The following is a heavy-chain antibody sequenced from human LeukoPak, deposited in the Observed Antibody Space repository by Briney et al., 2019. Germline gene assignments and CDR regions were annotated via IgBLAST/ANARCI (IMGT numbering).Heavy chain of an antibody. Sequence: GAPLSSACGGFAYSRNCEWIGVVGVLSEKNLEWMGIIHPSDSDTRYSPSFQGQVTISADRSVSTAYLQWSSLKASDSAMYYCARGITAAAVTKFDYWGQGTLVTVSS. CDR1: AYSRNCEW. CDR2: IHPSDSDT. CDR3: ARGITAAAVTKFDY. J-gene: IGHJ4*02. V-gene: IGHV5-51*01. D-gene: IGHD6-13*01.